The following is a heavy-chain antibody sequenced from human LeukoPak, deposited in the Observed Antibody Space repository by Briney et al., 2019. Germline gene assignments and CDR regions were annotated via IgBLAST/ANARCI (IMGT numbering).Heavy chain of an antibody. CDR2: ISYDGSNK. CDR3: ARYRDGYRVVDY. Sequence: GGSLRLSCAASGSTFSSYGMHWVRQAPGKGLEWVAVISYDGSNKYYADSVKGRFTISRDNSKNTLYLQMNSLGAEDTAVYYCARYRDGYRVVDYWGQGTLVTVSS. V-gene: IGHV3-30*03. J-gene: IGHJ4*02. D-gene: IGHD5-24*01. CDR1: GSTFSSYG.